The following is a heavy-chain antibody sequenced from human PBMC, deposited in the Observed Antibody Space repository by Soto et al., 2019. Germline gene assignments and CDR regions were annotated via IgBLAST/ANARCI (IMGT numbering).Heavy chain of an antibody. J-gene: IGHJ3*02. CDR1: GYTFTSYD. Sequence: QVQLVQSGAEVKKPGASVKVSCKASGYTFTSYDINWVRQATGQGLEWMGWMNPNSGNTGYAQTFQGRVTMTRSTSISTASMELSSLRYEDTAVYYCASRSTRSALESFDIWGQGTMVTVSS. V-gene: IGHV1-8*01. CDR2: MNPNSGNT. CDR3: ASRSTRSALESFDI. D-gene: IGHD2-15*01.